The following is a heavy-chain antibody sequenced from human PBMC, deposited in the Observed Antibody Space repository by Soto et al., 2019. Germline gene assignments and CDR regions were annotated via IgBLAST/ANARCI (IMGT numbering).Heavy chain of an antibody. J-gene: IGHJ4*02. V-gene: IGHV1-24*01. CDR2: FDPEDGET. CDR3: GTAIRFLEWLLIFDY. CDR1: GYTITELS. Sequence: ASVKVSCKVSGYTITELSMHWVRQAPGKGLEWMGGFDPEDGETIYAQKFQGRVTMTEDTSTDTAYMELSSLRSEDTAVYYCGTAIRFLEWLLIFDYWGQGTLVTVSS. D-gene: IGHD3-3*01.